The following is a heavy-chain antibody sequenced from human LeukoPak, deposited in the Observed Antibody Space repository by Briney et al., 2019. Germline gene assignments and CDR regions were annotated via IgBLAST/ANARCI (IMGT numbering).Heavy chain of an antibody. V-gene: IGHV4-59*01. Sequence: SETLSLTCTVSGGSISNYYWSWIRQPPGKGLEWIGYIYESENSNYNPSLKSRVTISVDTSKNQFSLKLTSVTAADTAVYYCARGGSYVWGSYRLKSWFDPWGQGTLVTVSS. CDR1: GGSISNYY. D-gene: IGHD3-16*02. CDR3: ARGGSYVWGSYRLKSWFDP. CDR2: IYESENS. J-gene: IGHJ5*02.